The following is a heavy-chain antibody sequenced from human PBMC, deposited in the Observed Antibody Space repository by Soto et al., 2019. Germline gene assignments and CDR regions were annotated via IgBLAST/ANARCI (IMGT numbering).Heavy chain of an antibody. CDR2: IYWDDDK. J-gene: IGHJ4*02. V-gene: IGHV2-5*02. D-gene: IGHD3-10*01. Sequence: QITLKESGPTLVKPTQTLTLTCTFSGFSLSTREVGVGWIRQPPGKALEWLALIYWDDDKRYRPSLKSRLTIXXVXSXILVILIMTNMDPEDTATYYCAHRAYYYGSGSYYTHWGRGSLVTVSS. CDR1: GFSLSTREVG. CDR3: AHRAYYYGSGSYYTH.